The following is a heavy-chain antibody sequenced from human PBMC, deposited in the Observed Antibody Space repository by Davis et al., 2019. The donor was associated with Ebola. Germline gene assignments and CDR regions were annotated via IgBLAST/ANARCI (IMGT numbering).Heavy chain of an antibody. V-gene: IGHV4-38-2*02. Sequence: PSETLSLTCTVSGYSIGSGYQWGWIRQPPGKGLEWLGNMFHDGTTYYNESLRSRLTLSMDTSRNQFSLKVSSMAASDTAIYFCARVRYLGDYFDYWGQGTLVTVSS. CDR1: GYSIGSGYQ. CDR2: MFHDGTT. J-gene: IGHJ4*02. D-gene: IGHD3-9*01. CDR3: ARVRYLGDYFDY.